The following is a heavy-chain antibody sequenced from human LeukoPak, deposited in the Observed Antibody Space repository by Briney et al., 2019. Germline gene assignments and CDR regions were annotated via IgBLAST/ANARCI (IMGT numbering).Heavy chain of an antibody. J-gene: IGHJ6*02. CDR3: AGVPYSSGWYRGYYYGMDV. Sequence: ASVKVSCKASGYTFTSYAMNWVRQAPGQGLEWMGWINTNTGNPTYAQGFTGRFVFSLDTSVSTAYLQISSLKAEDTAVYYCAGVPYSSGWYRGYYYGMDVWGQGPTVTVSS. CDR2: INTNTGNP. CDR1: GYTFTSYA. V-gene: IGHV7-4-1*02. D-gene: IGHD6-19*01.